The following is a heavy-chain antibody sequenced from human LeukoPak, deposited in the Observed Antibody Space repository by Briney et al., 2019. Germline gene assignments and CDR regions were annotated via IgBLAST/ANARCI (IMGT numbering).Heavy chain of an antibody. D-gene: IGHD4/OR15-4a*01. J-gene: IGHJ6*02. CDR3: AREDPQTRVPEGMDV. CDR2: VYYSGTT. Sequence: SETLSLTCTVSGGSISYYYWSWIRQSPGEGLEWIGYVYYSGTTNYNPSLKSRVTISVDTSKNQFSLQLRSVTAADTAVYYCAREDPQTRVPEGMDVWGQGTTVTVSS. CDR1: GGSISYYY. V-gene: IGHV4-59*01.